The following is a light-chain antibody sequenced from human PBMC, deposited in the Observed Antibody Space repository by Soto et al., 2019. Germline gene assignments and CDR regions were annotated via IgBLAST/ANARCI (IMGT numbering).Light chain of an antibody. CDR2: GAS. CDR3: QQSYSSSWT. J-gene: IGKJ1*01. CDR1: QTIRVY. V-gene: IGKV1-39*01. Sequence: DLQISQFPSSLSASVGDRVTMTCRASQTIRVYLNWYQQRPGKAPQVLIYGASKLSSGVPPRFIGSASGTEYTLTNSNLQTEDVVTYYCQQSYSSSWTFGQGTKVEMK.